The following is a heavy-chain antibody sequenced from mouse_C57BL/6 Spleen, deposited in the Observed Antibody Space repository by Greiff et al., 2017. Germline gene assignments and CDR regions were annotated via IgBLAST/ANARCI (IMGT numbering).Heavy chain of an antibody. D-gene: IGHD2-1*01. J-gene: IGHJ2*01. V-gene: IGHV5-4*01. CDR2: ISDGGSYT. Sequence: EVQVVESGGGLVKPGGSLKLSCAASGFTFSSYAMSWVRQTPEKRLEWVATISDGGSYTYYPDNVKGRFTISRDNAKNNLYLQMSHLKSEDTAMYYCARDDGNYEEYYFDYWGQGTTLTVSS. CDR3: ARDDGNYEEYYFDY. CDR1: GFTFSSYA.